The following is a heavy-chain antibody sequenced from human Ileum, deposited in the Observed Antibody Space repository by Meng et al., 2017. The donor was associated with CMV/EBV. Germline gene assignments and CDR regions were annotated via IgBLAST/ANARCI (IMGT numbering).Heavy chain of an antibody. CDR3: ATVDILAAAGNYYGMDV. Sequence: GESLKISCKGSGYSFTSYWIAWVRQMPGKGLEWMGIIYPGDSDTRYSPSFQGQVTISADKSISTAYLEWSSLKASDTAMYYCATVDILAAAGNYYGMDVWGQGTTVTVSS. CDR2: IYPGDSDT. CDR1: GYSFTSYW. V-gene: IGHV5-51*01. D-gene: IGHD6-13*01. J-gene: IGHJ6*02.